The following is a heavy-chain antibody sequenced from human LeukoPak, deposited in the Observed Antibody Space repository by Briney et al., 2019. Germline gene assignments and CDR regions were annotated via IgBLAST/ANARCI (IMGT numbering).Heavy chain of an antibody. D-gene: IGHD3-3*01. Sequence: GGSLGLSCAASGFTFRNYGMHWARQAPGKGLEWVAFIRFDGSHKYYSDSLKGRFTISRDNSQNTVSLEMNSLRGEDTAMYYCAKSVALRYLEWSSLDVWGKGTTVTVSS. V-gene: IGHV3-30*02. CDR2: IRFDGSHK. CDR3: AKSVALRYLEWSSLDV. CDR1: GFTFRNYG. J-gene: IGHJ6*04.